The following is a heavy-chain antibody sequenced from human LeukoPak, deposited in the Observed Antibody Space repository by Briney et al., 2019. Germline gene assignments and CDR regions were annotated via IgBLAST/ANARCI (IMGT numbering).Heavy chain of an antibody. J-gene: IGHJ4*02. V-gene: IGHV1-2*02. CDR1: GYTFTDYY. D-gene: IGHD1/OR15-1a*01. CDR3: ARSRQQFDY. Sequence: ASVKVSRKASGYTFTDYYMHWVRQAPGPGLEWMGWINPNSGGTNYAQNFQGRVTMTRDTSISTAYMDLSRLRSDDTAVYYCARSRQQFDYWGQGTLVTVSS. CDR2: INPNSGGT.